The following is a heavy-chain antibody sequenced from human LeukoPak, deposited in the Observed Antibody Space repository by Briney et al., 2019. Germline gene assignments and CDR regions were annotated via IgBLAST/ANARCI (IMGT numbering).Heavy chain of an antibody. Sequence: GGSLRLSCAASGFTVSNTYMSWVRQAPGKGLEWVSLIYSGGGTNYADSVKGRFTISRDDSKNMVYLQMNSLRTEDTAVYFCAREGYSSGWFRLWGQGTQVTVSS. D-gene: IGHD6-19*01. CDR3: AREGYSSGWFRL. J-gene: IGHJ4*02. CDR2: IYSGGGT. CDR1: GFTVSNTY. V-gene: IGHV3-53*01.